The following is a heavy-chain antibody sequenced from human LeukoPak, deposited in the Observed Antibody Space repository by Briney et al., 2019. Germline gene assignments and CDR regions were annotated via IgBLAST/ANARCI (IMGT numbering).Heavy chain of an antibody. CDR2: IYSGGST. CDR1: GFTVSSNY. CDR3: ARAQYSSGWYGYYYYYGMDV. J-gene: IGHJ6*02. D-gene: IGHD6-19*01. Sequence: GGSLRLSCAASGFTVSSNYMSWVRQAPGKGLEWVSVIYSGGSTYYADSVKGSFTISRDNSKNTLYLQMNSLRAEDTAVYYCARAQYSSGWYGYYYYYGMDVWGQGTTVTVSS. V-gene: IGHV3-66*01.